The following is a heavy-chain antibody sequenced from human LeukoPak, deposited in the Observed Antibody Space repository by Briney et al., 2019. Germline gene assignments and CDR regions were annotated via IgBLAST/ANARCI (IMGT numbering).Heavy chain of an antibody. CDR2: IWYDGSNK. D-gene: IGHD3-22*01. CDR3: AKGVTMIVVVIGFDY. Sequence: GGSLRLSCAASGFTFSGYAMHWVRQAPGKGLEWVAVIWYDGSNKYYADSVKGRFTISRDNSKNTLYLQMNSLRAEDTAVYYCAKGVTMIVVVIGFDYWGQGTLVTVSS. J-gene: IGHJ4*02. CDR1: GFTFSGYA. V-gene: IGHV3-30*02.